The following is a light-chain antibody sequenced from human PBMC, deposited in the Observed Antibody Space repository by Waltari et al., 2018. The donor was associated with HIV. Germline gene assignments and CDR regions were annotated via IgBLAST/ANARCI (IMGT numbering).Light chain of an antibody. Sequence: QSALTQPPSASGSPGQSVTISCTGTSSDVGGYNFVSWYQQHPGKAPKLMIFEVTKRPSGGPARFSGAKSGNTASLTVSGLQADEDADYYCSSYAGSNNLVFGGGTKLTVL. V-gene: IGLV2-8*01. CDR3: SSYAGSNNLV. J-gene: IGLJ2*01. CDR2: EVT. CDR1: SSDVGGYNF.